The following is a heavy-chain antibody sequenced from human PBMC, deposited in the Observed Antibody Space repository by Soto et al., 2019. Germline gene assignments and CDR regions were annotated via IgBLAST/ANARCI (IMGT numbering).Heavy chain of an antibody. CDR2: IIPIFGTT. J-gene: IGHJ4*02. CDR3: ARGNRNLGYDVWGKRYGFDY. Sequence: QVQLVQSGAEVKKPGSSVKVSCKASGGTFRNYAISWVRQAPGQGLEWMGGIIPIFGTTNYTQKFEGRVTNSAHESTNTAYMERSSLSSEDTAVYYCARGNRNLGYDVWGKRYGFDYWGQGTLVTVSS. V-gene: IGHV1-69*12. CDR1: GGTFRNYA. D-gene: IGHD3-16*01.